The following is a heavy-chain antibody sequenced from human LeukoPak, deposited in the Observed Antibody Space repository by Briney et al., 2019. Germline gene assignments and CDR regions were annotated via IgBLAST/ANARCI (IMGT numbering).Heavy chain of an antibody. D-gene: IGHD3-10*01. CDR2: ISGSGDNT. CDR3: AKDGRYYLGSGSYPFDS. Sequence: PGGSLRLSCAASGFTFSNYAMSWVRQAPGKGLEWVSAISGSGDNTYYADSVRGRFTISRDNSKDTLYLQMKNLRAVDTAMYYCAKDGRYYLGSGSYPFDSWGQGTRVTVSS. J-gene: IGHJ5*01. V-gene: IGHV3-23*01. CDR1: GFTFSNYA.